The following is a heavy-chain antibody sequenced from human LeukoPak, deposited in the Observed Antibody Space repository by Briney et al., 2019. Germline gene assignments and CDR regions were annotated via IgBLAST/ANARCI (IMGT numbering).Heavy chain of an antibody. D-gene: IGHD1-1*01. J-gene: IGHJ6*03. V-gene: IGHV1-2*02. CDR2: INPDYGGT. CDR1: GYTFFAYY. CDR3: ARDGAERPHYMDV. Sequence: ASVKVSCKACGYTFFAYYSHWVRQAPGQGLEWMGWINPDYGGTNYAQKFQGRVTMTRDTSVSTGYMELSRLTSDDTAGYYCARDGAERPHYMDVWGKGTTVTVSS.